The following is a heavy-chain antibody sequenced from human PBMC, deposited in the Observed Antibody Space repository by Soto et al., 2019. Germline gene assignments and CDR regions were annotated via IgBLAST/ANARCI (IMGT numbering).Heavy chain of an antibody. V-gene: IGHV4-34*01. CDR3: ARDKITGLFDY. CDR1: GGSFSGYY. D-gene: IGHD2-8*02. Sequence: QVQLQQWGAGLLKPSETLSLTCAVYGGSFSGYYWTWIRQPPGTGLEWMGEINHSGSTNYNPSLKSRVTISVDTSKNQFSRKLTSVTAADTAVYYGARDKITGLFDYWGQGTLVTVSS. J-gene: IGHJ4*02. CDR2: INHSGST.